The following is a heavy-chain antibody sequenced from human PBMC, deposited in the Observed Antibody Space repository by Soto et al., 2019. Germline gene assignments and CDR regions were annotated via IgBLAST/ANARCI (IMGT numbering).Heavy chain of an antibody. CDR2: IYSGGSI. J-gene: IGHJ4*02. CDR3: ARVYSDSSKFFDY. Sequence: GGSLRLSCAASGFTVTNNYMSWVRQAPGKGLEWVSIIYSGGSIYYADSVKGRFTISRDNSKNTVYLQMNSLRAEDTAVYYCARVYSDSSKFFDYWGQGTLVTVSS. D-gene: IGHD6-6*01. CDR1: GFTVTNNY. V-gene: IGHV3-53*01.